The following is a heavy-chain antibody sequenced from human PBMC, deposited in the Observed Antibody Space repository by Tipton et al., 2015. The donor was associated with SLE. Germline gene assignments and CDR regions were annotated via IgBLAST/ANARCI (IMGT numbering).Heavy chain of an antibody. CDR3: AKDLIVVVVAVTGGMDV. V-gene: IGHV3-72*01. D-gene: IGHD2-15*01. CDR1: GFTFSDHY. Sequence: SLRLSCAASGFTFSDHYMDWVRQAPGKGLEWVGRIRDKANGYTTVYPASVKGRFTISRDDSKNSLYLQMNSLTTEDTAVYYCAKDLIVVVVAVTGGMDVWGQGTTVTVSS. J-gene: IGHJ6*02. CDR2: IRDKANGYTT.